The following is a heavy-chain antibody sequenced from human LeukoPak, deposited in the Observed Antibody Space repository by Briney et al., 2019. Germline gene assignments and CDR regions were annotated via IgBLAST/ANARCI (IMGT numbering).Heavy chain of an antibody. V-gene: IGHV5-51*01. J-gene: IGHJ4*02. Sequence: GESLQISCQGSGYSFTSYWIGWVRQMPGKGLEWMGIIYPGDSDTRYSPSFQGQVTISADKSISTAYLQWSSLKASDTAMYYCARHPQSSGYIFDYWGQGTLVTVSS. D-gene: IGHD5-18*01. CDR1: GYSFTSYW. CDR3: ARHPQSSGYIFDY. CDR2: IYPGDSDT.